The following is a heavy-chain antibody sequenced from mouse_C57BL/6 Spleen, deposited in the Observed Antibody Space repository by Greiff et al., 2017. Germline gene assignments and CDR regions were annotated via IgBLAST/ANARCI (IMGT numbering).Heavy chain of an antibody. Sequence: VQLQQSGPELVKPGASVKISCKASGYSFTGYYMNWVKQSPEKSLEWIGEINPSTGGTTYNQKFKGKATLTVDKSSSTAYMQLKSLTSEDSAVYYCAREDLTTVVEGFAYWGQGTLVTVSA. CDR1: GYSFTGYY. D-gene: IGHD1-1*01. V-gene: IGHV1-42*01. CDR2: INPSTGGT. CDR3: AREDLTTVVEGFAY. J-gene: IGHJ3*01.